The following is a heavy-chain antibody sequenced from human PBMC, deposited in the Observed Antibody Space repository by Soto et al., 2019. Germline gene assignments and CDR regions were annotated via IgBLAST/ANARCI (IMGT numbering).Heavy chain of an antibody. CDR2: ISGSGGST. CDR1: GFTFSGYA. J-gene: IGHJ6*02. D-gene: IGHD1-26*01. V-gene: IGHV3-23*01. Sequence: GGSLRLSCAASGFTFSGYAMSWVRQAPGKGLEWVSAISGSGGSTYYADSVKGRFTISRDNSKNTLYLQMNSLRAEDTAVYYCAKSKVGATSYYYYYYGMDVWGQGTTVTVSS. CDR3: AKSKVGATSYYYYYYGMDV.